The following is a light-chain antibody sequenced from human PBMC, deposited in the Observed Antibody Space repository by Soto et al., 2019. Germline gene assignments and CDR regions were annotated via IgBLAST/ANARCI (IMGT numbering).Light chain of an antibody. CDR2: DVD. CDR3: TAYAGIQRFV. V-gene: IGLV2-8*01. J-gene: IGLJ1*01. Sequence: QSALTQPPSASGSPGQSVTISCTGTSSDFGGYNYVSWYQQYPGKAPKLMIYDVDKRPSGVPDRFSGSKSGNTASLTVSGLQAEDEADYYCTAYAGIQRFVFGTGTKVTVL. CDR1: SSDFGGYNY.